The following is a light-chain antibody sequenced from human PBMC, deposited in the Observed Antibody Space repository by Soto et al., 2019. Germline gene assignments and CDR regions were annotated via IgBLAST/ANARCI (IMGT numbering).Light chain of an antibody. CDR1: TGAVTSGYY. J-gene: IGLJ2*01. Sequence: QAVVTQEPSLTVSPGGTVTLTCASSTGAVTSGYYPNWFQQRPGQAPRALIYSTSSKYSWTPARFSGSLLGGKAALTLSDVQAEDAADYYCLLYYDGVVVFGGGTKLTVL. CDR3: LLYYDGVVV. V-gene: IGLV7-43*01. CDR2: STS.